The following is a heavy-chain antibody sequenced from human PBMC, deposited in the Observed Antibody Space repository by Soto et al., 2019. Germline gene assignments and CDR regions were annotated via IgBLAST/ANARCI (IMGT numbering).Heavy chain of an antibody. CDR2: INPNSGGT. J-gene: IGHJ6*03. CDR1: GYTFTVYY. CDR3: ARGILNDENYYMDV. Sequence: GASVKVSCKASGYTFTVYYMHWVLQAPGQGLEWMGWINPNSGGTNYAQKFQGWVTMTRDTSISTAYMELSRLRSDDTAVYYCARGILNDENYYMDVWGKGTTVTVSS. V-gene: IGHV1-2*04.